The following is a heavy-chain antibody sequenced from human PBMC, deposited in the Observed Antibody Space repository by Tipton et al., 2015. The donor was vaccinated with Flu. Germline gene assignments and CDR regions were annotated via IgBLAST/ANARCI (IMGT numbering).Heavy chain of an antibody. CDR1: GGSITSYY. CDR2: IYYSGST. J-gene: IGHJ4*02. V-gene: IGHV4-59*08. CDR3: ARRKTVTTRLTYFDY. Sequence: TLSLTCTVSGGSITSYYWSWIRQPPGKGLEWIGYIYYSGSTNYNPSLKSRVTISVDTSKNQFSLKLSSVTAADTAVYYCARRKTVTTRLTYFDYWGQGTLVTVPS. D-gene: IGHD4-17*01.